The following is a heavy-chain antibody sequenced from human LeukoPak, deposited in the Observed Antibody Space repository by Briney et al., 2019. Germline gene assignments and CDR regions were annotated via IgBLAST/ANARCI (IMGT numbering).Heavy chain of an antibody. J-gene: IGHJ4*02. D-gene: IGHD2-2*01. CDR3: AKVNQLLSEDLDY. V-gene: IGHV3-53*01. Sequence: GGSLRLSCAASGFTVSSNYMSWVRQAPGKGLEWVSVIYSGGSTYYADSVKGRFTISRDNSKNTLYLQMNSLRAEDTAVYYCAKVNQLLSEDLDYWGQGTLVTVSS. CDR2: IYSGGST. CDR1: GFTVSSNY.